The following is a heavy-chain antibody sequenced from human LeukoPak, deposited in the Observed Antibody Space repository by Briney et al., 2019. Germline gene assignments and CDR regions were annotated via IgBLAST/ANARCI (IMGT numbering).Heavy chain of an antibody. V-gene: IGHV1-69*01. Sequence: SVTVSCKASGDTFSTYAISWVRQAPGQGLEWMGGIIPIFGTANYAQKFQGRVTITADESSSTAHMELSSLRSEDTAVYYCARGLSEDYFIMDVWGQGTTVTVSS. CDR2: IIPIFGTA. J-gene: IGHJ6*02. CDR1: GDTFSTYA. CDR3: ARGLSEDYFIMDV.